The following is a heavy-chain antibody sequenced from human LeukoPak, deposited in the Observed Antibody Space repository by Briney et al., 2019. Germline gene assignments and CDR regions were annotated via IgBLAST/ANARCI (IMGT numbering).Heavy chain of an antibody. CDR2: IYYSGST. D-gene: IGHD6-13*01. J-gene: IGHJ4*02. V-gene: IGHV4-61*01. Sequence: PSETLSLTCTVSGGSVSSGSYYWSWIRQPPGKGLEWIGYIYYSGSTNYNPSLKSRVTISVDTSKNQFSLKLSSVTAADTAVYYCARVRSSLNFDYWGQGTLVTVSS. CDR1: GGSVSSGSYY. CDR3: ARVRSSLNFDY.